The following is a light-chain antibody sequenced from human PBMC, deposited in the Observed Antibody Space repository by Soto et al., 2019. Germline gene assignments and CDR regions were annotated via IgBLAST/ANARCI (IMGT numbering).Light chain of an antibody. V-gene: IGKV3-15*01. CDR1: QGLGTN. CDR2: APP. CDR3: QQYNHWPLS. Sequence: TVMTQSPATLSVSPGERATLSCRASQGLGTNLAWYQQRPGQAPRLLIYAPPTRATGVPARFSGSGSETEFTLTITTLQSEDFAVYYCQQYNHWPLSFGVGTKVEIK. J-gene: IGKJ4*01.